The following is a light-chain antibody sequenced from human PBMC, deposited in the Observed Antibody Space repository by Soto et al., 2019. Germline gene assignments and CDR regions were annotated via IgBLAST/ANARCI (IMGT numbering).Light chain of an antibody. CDR2: LAS. CDR1: QTISTS. CDR3: QQYNSYPWT. J-gene: IGKJ1*01. Sequence: GDRVTITCRASQTISTSLAWYQQKPGKAPKLLIYLASTLQSGVPSRFSGSGSGTEFTLTISSLQPDDFATYYCQQYNSYPWTFGQGTKVDIK. V-gene: IGKV1-5*03.